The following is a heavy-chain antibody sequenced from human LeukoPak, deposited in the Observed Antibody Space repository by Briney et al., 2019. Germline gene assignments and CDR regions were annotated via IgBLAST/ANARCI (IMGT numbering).Heavy chain of an antibody. CDR1: RFTFSNYE. CDR3: ARGYCSGGSCYFDY. Sequence: GGSLRLSSAPSRFTFSNYEINWVRPAPGKGLEWVSYIISMSSSNYSVYPMKGRFTNSRDNHKNSLYLQMTSPRAEDTAVYYCARGYCSGGSCYFDYWGQGTLVTVSS. V-gene: IGHV3-48*03. CDR2: IISMSSSN. J-gene: IGHJ4*02. D-gene: IGHD2-15*01.